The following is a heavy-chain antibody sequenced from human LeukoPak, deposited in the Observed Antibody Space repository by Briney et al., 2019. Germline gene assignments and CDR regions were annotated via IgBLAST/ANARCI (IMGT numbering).Heavy chain of an antibody. J-gene: IGHJ3*01. CDR2: ISYDGSNK. D-gene: IGHD2-15*01. CDR3: ASRVTATGN. Sequence: GRSLRLSCAASGFTFSSYAMHWVRQAPGKGLEWVAVISYDGSNKYYADSVKGRFTISRDNSKNTLYLQMNSLGAEDTAVYYCASRVTATGNWGQGTMVTVSS. V-gene: IGHV3-30-3*01. CDR1: GFTFSSYA.